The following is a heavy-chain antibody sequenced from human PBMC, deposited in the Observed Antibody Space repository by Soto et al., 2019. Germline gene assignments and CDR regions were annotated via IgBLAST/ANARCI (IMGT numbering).Heavy chain of an antibody. J-gene: IGHJ4*02. CDR2: INPNSGGT. CDR1: GYTFTGYY. V-gene: IGHV1-2*02. D-gene: IGHD6-25*01. CDR3: AREASLSGYSSARELDY. Sequence: QVQLVQSGAEVKKPGASVKVSCKASGYTFTGYYMHWVRQAPGQGREWMGWINPNSGGTNYAQKFQGRVTMTRDTSISTAYMELSGLRSDDTAVYSCAREASLSGYSSARELDYWGQGTLVTVSS.